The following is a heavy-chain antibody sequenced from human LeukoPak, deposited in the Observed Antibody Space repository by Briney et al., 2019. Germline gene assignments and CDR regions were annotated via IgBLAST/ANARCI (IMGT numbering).Heavy chain of an antibody. CDR3: ARHTGSSSDHSDY. V-gene: IGHV4-38-2*01. Sequence: SETLSLTCAVSGYSISSGYYWGWIRQPPGKGLEWIGSIYHSGSTYYNPSLKSRVTISVDTSKNQFSLKLSSVTAADTAVYYCARHTGSSSDHSDYWGQGTLVTVSS. J-gene: IGHJ4*02. CDR1: GYSISSGYY. D-gene: IGHD6-6*01. CDR2: IYHSGST.